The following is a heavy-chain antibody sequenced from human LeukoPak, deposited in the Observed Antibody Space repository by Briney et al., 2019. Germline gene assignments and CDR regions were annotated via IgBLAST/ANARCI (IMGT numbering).Heavy chain of an antibody. V-gene: IGHV4-59*01. CDR3: ATGIAGDTIYDY. Sequence: SETLSLTCTVSGGFISSYYWSWIRQPPGKGLEWIGYIYYSGSTNYNPSLKSRVTISVDTSKNQFSLKLSSVTAADTAVYYCATGIAGDTIYDYWGQGTLVIVSS. D-gene: IGHD6-13*01. CDR2: IYYSGST. J-gene: IGHJ4*02. CDR1: GGFISSYY.